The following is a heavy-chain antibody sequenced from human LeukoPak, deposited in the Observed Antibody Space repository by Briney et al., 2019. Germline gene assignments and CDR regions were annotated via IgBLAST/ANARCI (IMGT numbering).Heavy chain of an antibody. CDR1: GYTFTSYG. CDR3: ARLSIAARPWYFDL. D-gene: IGHD6-6*01. V-gene: IGHV1-69*05. J-gene: IGHJ2*01. CDR2: IIPIFGTA. Sequence: SVKVSCKASGYTFTSYGISWVRQAPGQGLEWMGWIIPIFGTANYAQKFQGRVTITTDESTSTAYMELSSLRSEDTAVYYCARLSIAARPWYFDLWGRGTLVTVSS.